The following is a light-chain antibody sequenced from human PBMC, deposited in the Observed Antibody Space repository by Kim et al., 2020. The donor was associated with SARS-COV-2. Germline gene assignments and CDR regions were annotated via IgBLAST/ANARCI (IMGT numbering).Light chain of an antibody. CDR3: QVWDSSSDHRV. V-gene: IGLV3-21*04. CDR1: NIGSKS. Sequence: SYELTQPPSVSVAPGKTARITCGGNNIGSKSVHWYQQKPGQAPVLVIYYDSDRPSGIPERFSGSNSGNTATLTSSRVEAGDEADYYCQVWDSSSDHRVFGGGTQLPVL. CDR2: YDS. J-gene: IGLJ3*02.